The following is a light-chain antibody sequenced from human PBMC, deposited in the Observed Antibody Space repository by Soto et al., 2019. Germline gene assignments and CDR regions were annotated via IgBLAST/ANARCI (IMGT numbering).Light chain of an antibody. Sequence: ETVLTQSPXSLSXSXXXXXXLXXXXSHSESISSNYVAWYQQKPGQSPRLLIYGASNRATAIPDRFIGTGSGTDFTLTITMLEHEDFAVYYCQHYGRSWTFGQGTKA. CDR3: QHYGRSWT. V-gene: IGKV3-20*01. CDR1: ESISSNY. CDR2: GAS. J-gene: IGKJ1*01.